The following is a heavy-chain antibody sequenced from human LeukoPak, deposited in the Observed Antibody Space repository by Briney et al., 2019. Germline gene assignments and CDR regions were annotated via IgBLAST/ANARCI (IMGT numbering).Heavy chain of an antibody. CDR2: INPKSGGT. CDR3: ARGTGTTDFDS. Sequence: ASVKVSCKSSGYTFTGYYIHWVRQASGQGLEWMGRINPKSGGTNYAQNFQGRVTMTKDTSINTAYVELSRLRFDDTAVYYCARGTGTTDFDSWGQGTLVTVSS. J-gene: IGHJ4*02. D-gene: IGHD1-1*01. CDR1: GYTFTGYY. V-gene: IGHV1-2*06.